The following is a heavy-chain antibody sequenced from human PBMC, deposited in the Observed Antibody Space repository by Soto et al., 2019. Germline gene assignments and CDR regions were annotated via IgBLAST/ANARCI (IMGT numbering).Heavy chain of an antibody. J-gene: IGHJ5*02. CDR2: IIPIFGTA. D-gene: IGHD4-4*01. CDR1: GGTFSSYA. V-gene: IGHV1-69*13. CDR3: ARDPSTVNKLIGVWFDP. Sequence: SVKVSCKASGGTFSSYAISWVRQAPGQGLEWMGGIIPIFGTANYAQKFQGRVTITADESTSTAYMELSSLRSEDMAMYYCARDPSTVNKLIGVWFDPWGQGTLVTSPQ.